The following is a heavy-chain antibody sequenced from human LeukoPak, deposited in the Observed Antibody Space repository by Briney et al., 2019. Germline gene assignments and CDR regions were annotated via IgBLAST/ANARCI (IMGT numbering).Heavy chain of an antibody. V-gene: IGHV1-2*02. Sequence: ASVKVSCKASGYTFTGYYMHWVPQAPGQGLEWMGWINANSGGTKYGQKFQGRDTMTRDTSISTAYMELSRLRSYITAVYFFASPYSVYDYAVFDIWGQGTMVTVPS. J-gene: IGHJ3*02. D-gene: IGHD5/OR15-5a*01. CDR3: ASPYSVYDYAVFDI. CDR1: GYTFTGYY. CDR2: INANSGGT.